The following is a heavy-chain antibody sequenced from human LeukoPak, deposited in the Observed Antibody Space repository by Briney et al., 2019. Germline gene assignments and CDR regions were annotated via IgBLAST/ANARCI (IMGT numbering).Heavy chain of an antibody. V-gene: IGHV3-33*08. CDR2: IWYDGSNK. D-gene: IGHD2-2*02. CDR1: GFTFSSYS. CDR3: ARESGCSSTSCYTLPSYYYYGMDV. J-gene: IGHJ6*02. Sequence: GGSLRLSCAASGFTFSSYSMNWVRQAPGKGLEWVAVIWYDGSNKYYADSVKGRFTISRDNSKNTLYLQMNSLRAEDTAVYYCARESGCSSTSCYTLPSYYYYGMDVWGQGTTVTVSS.